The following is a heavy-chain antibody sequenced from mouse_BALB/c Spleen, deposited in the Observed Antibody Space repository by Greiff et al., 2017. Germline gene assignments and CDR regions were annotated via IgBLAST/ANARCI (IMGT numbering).Heavy chain of an antibody. V-gene: IGHV1-7*01. CDR1: GYTFTSYW. CDR2: INPSTGYT. J-gene: IGHJ3*01. CDR3: ARSEYGNLPFAY. D-gene: IGHD2-10*02. Sequence: QVQLQQSGPELVKPGASVKVSCKASGYTFTSYWMHWVKQRPGQGLEWIGYINPSTGYTEYNQKFKDKATLTADKSSSTAYMQLSSLTSEDSAVYYCARSEYGNLPFAYWGQGTLVTVSA.